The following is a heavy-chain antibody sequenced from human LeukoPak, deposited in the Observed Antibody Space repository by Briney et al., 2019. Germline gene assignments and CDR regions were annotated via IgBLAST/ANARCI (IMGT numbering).Heavy chain of an antibody. CDR2: MNPNSGNT. Sequence: ASVKVSCKASGYTFTSYDINWVRQATGQGLEWMGWMNPNSGNTGYAQKFQGWVTMTRDTSISTAYMELSRLRSDDTAVYYCARGGIAAAGPELDYWGQGTLVTVSS. D-gene: IGHD6-13*01. CDR3: ARGGIAAAGPELDY. J-gene: IGHJ4*02. V-gene: IGHV1-8*01. CDR1: GYTFTSYD.